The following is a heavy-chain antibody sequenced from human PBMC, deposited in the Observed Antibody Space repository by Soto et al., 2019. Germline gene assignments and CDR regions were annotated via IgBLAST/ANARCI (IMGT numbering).Heavy chain of an antibody. D-gene: IGHD1-26*01. J-gene: IGHJ4*02. Sequence: SETLSLTCTVSGGSISSSSYYWGWIRQPPGKGLEWIGSIYYSGSTYYNPSLKSRVTISGDTSKNQFSLKLSSVTAADTAVYYCARQPVGGWGFGIYFDYWGQGTLVTVSS. V-gene: IGHV4-39*01. CDR1: GGSISSSSYY. CDR3: ARQPVGGWGFGIYFDY. CDR2: IYYSGST.